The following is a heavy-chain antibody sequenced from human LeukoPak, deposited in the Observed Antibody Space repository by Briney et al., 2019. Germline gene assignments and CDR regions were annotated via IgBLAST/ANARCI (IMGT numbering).Heavy chain of an antibody. CDR3: ASWPYYYDSSGYSAYFQH. J-gene: IGHJ1*01. CDR1: GGSISSGGYY. Sequence: SETLSLTCTVSGGSISSGGYYWSWIRQHPGKGLEWIGYIYYSGSTNYNPSLKSRVTMSVDTSKNQFSLKLSSVTAADTAVYYCASWPYYYDSSGYSAYFQHWGQGTLVTVSS. CDR2: IYYSGST. V-gene: IGHV4-61*08. D-gene: IGHD3-22*01.